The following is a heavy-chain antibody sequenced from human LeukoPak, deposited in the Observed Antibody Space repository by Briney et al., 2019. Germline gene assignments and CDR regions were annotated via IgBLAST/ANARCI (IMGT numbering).Heavy chain of an antibody. Sequence: GGSLRLSCAASGFTFSSYSMNWVRQAPGKGLEWVSSISSSSSYIYYADSVKGRFTISRDNAKNSLYLQMNSLRAEDTAVYYCARDSSDFWSGYSDYWGQGTLVTVSS. V-gene: IGHV3-21*01. J-gene: IGHJ4*02. D-gene: IGHD3-3*01. CDR1: GFTFSSYS. CDR2: ISSSSSYI. CDR3: ARDSSDFWSGYSDY.